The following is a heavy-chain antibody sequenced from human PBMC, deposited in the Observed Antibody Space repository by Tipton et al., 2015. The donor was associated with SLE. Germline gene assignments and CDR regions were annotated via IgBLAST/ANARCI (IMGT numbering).Heavy chain of an antibody. CDR3: ARDAAAGYYYYYAMDV. CDR2: ISCDGTEK. CDR1: GFTFGNFA. J-gene: IGHJ6*02. V-gene: IGHV3-30*04. Sequence: SLRLSCAASGFTFGNFAMHWVRQAPGKGLEWVAVISCDGTEKYYADSVKGRFTISRDNSKNTLYLQMNSLRAEDTAVYYCARDAAAGYYYYYAMDVWGQGTTVTVSS. D-gene: IGHD6-25*01.